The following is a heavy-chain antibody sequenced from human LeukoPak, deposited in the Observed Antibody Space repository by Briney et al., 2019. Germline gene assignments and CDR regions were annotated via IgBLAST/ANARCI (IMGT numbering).Heavy chain of an antibody. V-gene: IGHV3-7*01. J-gene: IGHJ3*02. D-gene: IGHD3-16*01. CDR1: GFTFSIYR. CDR2: IKQDGSEK. CDR3: ARGSYGRLIYDDAFDI. Sequence: GGSLRLSCAASGFTFSIYRMTWVRQAPGKGLEWVANIKQDGSEKYYVDSVKGRFTISRDNAKNSLYLQMNSLRVEDTALYYCARGSYGRLIYDDAFDIWGQGTMVTVSS.